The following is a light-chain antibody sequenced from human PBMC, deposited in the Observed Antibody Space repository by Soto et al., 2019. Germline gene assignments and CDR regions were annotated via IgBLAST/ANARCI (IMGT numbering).Light chain of an antibody. CDR2: EVS. Sequence: QSALTKPASVSGSPGQSITISCTGTSSDVGGYNFVSWYQQHPGKAPKLMIYEVSNRPSGVSYRFSGSKSGNTASLTISGLQAEDEADYYCSSYTSSVTPLFGGGTKLTVL. CDR1: SSDVGGYNF. CDR3: SSYTSSVTPL. J-gene: IGLJ2*01. V-gene: IGLV2-14*01.